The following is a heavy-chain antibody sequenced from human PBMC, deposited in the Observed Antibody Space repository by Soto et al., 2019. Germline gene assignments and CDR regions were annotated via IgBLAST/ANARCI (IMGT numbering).Heavy chain of an antibody. V-gene: IGHV3-33*01. D-gene: IGHD6-19*01. Sequence: QVQVVESGGGVVQPGRSLRLSCTASGFTFSGHAMHWVRQAPGKGLEWVAQIWYDGSNKYYADSVKGRFTISRDNSKNTVYLQMDSLRVEDTAVYYCARDGQSLAPYALDVWGQGTSVTVSS. J-gene: IGHJ6*02. CDR1: GFTFSGHA. CDR3: ARDGQSLAPYALDV. CDR2: IWYDGSNK.